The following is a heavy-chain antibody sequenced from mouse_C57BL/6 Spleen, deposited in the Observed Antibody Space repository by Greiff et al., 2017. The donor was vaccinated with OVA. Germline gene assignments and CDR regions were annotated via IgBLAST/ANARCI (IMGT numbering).Heavy chain of an antibody. CDR2: IHPNSGST. Sequence: QVQLQQPGAELVKPGASVKLSCKASGYTFTSYWMHWVKQRPGQGLEWIGMIHPNSGSTNYNEKFKNKATLTVDKSSITAYMQLSSLTSEDSAVYYCARERGGTGGYFDYWGQGTTLTVSS. CDR3: ARERGGTGGYFDY. D-gene: IGHD4-1*01. CDR1: GYTFTSYW. V-gene: IGHV1-64*01. J-gene: IGHJ2*01.